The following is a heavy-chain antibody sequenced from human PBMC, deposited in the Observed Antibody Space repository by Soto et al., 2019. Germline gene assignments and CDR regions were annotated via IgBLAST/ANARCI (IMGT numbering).Heavy chain of an antibody. D-gene: IGHD6-19*01. V-gene: IGHV1-69*01. CDR2: IIPVFGII. J-gene: IGHJ6*02. CDR1: GGNPSNSA. Sequence: QVHLLLQSGAEVKKPGSSVKVACKASGGNPSNSAISWVRQAPGQGLEWMGGIIPVFGIISHAQNFQGRVTITADESTSTAYMELSSLRSEDTAVCFCAGGRIVVAGSSAYYSMDVWGQGTTVTVSS. CDR3: AGGRIVVAGSSAYYSMDV.